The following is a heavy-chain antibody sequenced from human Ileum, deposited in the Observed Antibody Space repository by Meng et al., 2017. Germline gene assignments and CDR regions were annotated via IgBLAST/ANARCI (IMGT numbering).Heavy chain of an antibody. Sequence: QVQRQESWPGLVRPSGTLSLTCAVSGGSISFGYWWSWVRQPPGQGLEWIGEIHHSGSTNYNPSLKSRVTLSVDNSNNQFALSLTSVTAADTAVYYCARNGDYSADHWGQGILVTVSS. CDR3: ARNGDYSADH. D-gene: IGHD2-21*01. CDR2: IHHSGST. J-gene: IGHJ4*02. V-gene: IGHV4-4*02. CDR1: GGSISFGYW.